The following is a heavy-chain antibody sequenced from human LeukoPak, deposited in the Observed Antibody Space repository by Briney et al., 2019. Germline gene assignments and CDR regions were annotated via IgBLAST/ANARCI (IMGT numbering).Heavy chain of an antibody. CDR1: GGSINNYY. CDR2: ISYSGNT. V-gene: IGHV4-59*01. Sequence: PSETLSLTCTVSGGSINNYYWSWIRQPPGKGLEWIGHISYSGNTNYNSSPRSRVTISVDTSNNQFSLRLSSVTAADTAVYYCARDSYTGNYFEDTFDIWGQGTMVTVSS. CDR3: ARDSYTGNYFEDTFDI. J-gene: IGHJ3*02. D-gene: IGHD1-26*01.